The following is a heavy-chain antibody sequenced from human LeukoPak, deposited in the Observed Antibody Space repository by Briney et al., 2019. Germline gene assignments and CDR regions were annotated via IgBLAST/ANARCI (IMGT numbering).Heavy chain of an antibody. CDR3: AKDTGGGYDSRPFDY. V-gene: IGHV3-9*01. J-gene: IGHJ4*02. Sequence: GRSLRLSCAASGFTFDDYAMHWVRQAPGKGLEWVSGISWNSGSIGYAVSVKGRFTISRDNAKNSLYLQMNSLRAEDTALYYCAKDTGGGYDSRPFDYWGQGTLVTVSS. CDR1: GFTFDDYA. CDR2: ISWNSGSI. D-gene: IGHD5-12*01.